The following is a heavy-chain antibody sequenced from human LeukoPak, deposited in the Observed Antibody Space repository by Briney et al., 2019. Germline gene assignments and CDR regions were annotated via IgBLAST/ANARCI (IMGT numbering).Heavy chain of an antibody. V-gene: IGHV3-21*01. CDR2: ISSSSSYI. D-gene: IGHD2-15*01. J-gene: IGHJ6*02. Sequence: PGGSLRLSCAPSGFTFSSYSMNWVRQAPGKGLEWVSSISSSSSYIYYADSVKGRFTISRDNAKNSLYLQMNSLRAEDTAVYYCARDATRGYYYYGMDVWGQGTTVTVSS. CDR3: ARDATRGYYYYGMDV. CDR1: GFTFSSYS.